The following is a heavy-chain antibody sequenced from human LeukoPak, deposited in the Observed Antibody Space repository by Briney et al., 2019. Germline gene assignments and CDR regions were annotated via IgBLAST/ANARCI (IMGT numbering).Heavy chain of an antibody. J-gene: IGHJ5*02. CDR1: GFIFSDYN. D-gene: IGHD3-16*01. CDR2: ISNTGTYI. Sequence: PGGSLRLSCAASGFIFSDYNMNWVHQAPGKGLEWVSSISNTGTYIYHADSVKGRFTISRDNAKNSLYLQMNSLRAEDTAVYYCARDAVRMAHRITGNWFDPWGQGTLVTVSS. CDR3: ARDAVRMAHRITGNWFDP. V-gene: IGHV3-21*01.